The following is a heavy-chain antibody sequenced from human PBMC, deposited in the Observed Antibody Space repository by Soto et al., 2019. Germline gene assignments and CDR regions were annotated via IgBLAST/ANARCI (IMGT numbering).Heavy chain of an antibody. J-gene: IGHJ3*02. D-gene: IGHD3-3*01. Sequence: LRLSCAASGFTVSSNYMSWVRQAPGKGLEWVSVIYSGGSTYYADSVKGRFTISRDNSKNTLYLQMNSLRAEDTAVYYCASPKGSDFRNAFDIWGQGTMVTVSS. V-gene: IGHV3-53*01. CDR2: IYSGGST. CDR3: ASPKGSDFRNAFDI. CDR1: GFTVSSNY.